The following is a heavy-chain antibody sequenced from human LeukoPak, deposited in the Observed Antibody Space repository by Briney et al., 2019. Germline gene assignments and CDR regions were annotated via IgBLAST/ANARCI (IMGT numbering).Heavy chain of an antibody. Sequence: PSETLSLTCTVSGGSFSNHYWSWIRQPPGKGLEWIGYIYHTGSTNYNPSLKSRVTISVDTSKNQFSLKLSSVTAADTAVYYCARVFWSGFNWFDPWGQGTLVTVSS. J-gene: IGHJ5*02. V-gene: IGHV4-59*08. CDR3: ARVFWSGFNWFDP. CDR2: IYHTGST. CDR1: GGSFSNHY. D-gene: IGHD3-3*01.